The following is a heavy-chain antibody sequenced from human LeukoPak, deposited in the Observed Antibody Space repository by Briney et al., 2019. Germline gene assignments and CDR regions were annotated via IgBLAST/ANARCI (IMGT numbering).Heavy chain of an antibody. CDR2: INPNSGGT. Sequence: ASVKVSCKASGYTFTGYYMHWVRQAPGQGLEWMGWINPNSGGTNYAQKFQGRVTMTRDTSISTAYMELSRLRSDDTAVYYRARVERELYCSGGSCYSNWFDPWGQGTLVTVSS. D-gene: IGHD2-15*01. V-gene: IGHV1-2*02. J-gene: IGHJ5*02. CDR1: GYTFTGYY. CDR3: ARVERELYCSGGSCYSNWFDP.